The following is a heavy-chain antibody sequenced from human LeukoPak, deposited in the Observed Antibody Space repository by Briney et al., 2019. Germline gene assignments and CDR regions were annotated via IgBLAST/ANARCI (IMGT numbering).Heavy chain of an antibody. J-gene: IGHJ6*02. CDR2: IKQDGSEK. D-gene: IGHD5-18*01. CDR3: ARAGAAMVYYYYYGMDV. CDR1: GFTVSSNY. V-gene: IGHV3-7*01. Sequence: PGGSLRLSCAASGFTVSSNYMSWVRQAPGKGLEWVANIKQDGSEKYYVDSVKGRFTISRDNAKNSLYLQMNSLRAEDTAVYYCARAGAAMVYYYYYGMDVWGQGTTVTVSS.